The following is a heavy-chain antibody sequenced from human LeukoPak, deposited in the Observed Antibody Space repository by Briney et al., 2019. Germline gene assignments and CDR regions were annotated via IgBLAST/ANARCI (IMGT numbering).Heavy chain of an antibody. CDR2: SIPIFGTA. J-gene: IGHJ3*02. Sequence: SVKVSCKASGGTFSSYAISWVRQAPGQGLEWMGGSIPIFGTANYAQKFQGRVTITADKSTSTAYMELSSLRSEDTAVYYCATPGGTVVTQDDAFDIWGQGTMVTVSS. V-gene: IGHV1-69*06. CDR3: ATPGGTVVTQDDAFDI. D-gene: IGHD4-23*01. CDR1: GGTFSSYA.